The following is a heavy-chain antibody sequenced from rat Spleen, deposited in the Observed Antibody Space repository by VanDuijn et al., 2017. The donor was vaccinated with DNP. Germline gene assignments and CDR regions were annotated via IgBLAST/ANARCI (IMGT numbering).Heavy chain of an antibody. V-gene: IGHV5-27*01. D-gene: IGHD1-7*01. CDR3: TTWVY. Sequence: EVQLVESGGGLVQPGRSLKLSCAASGFTFSNYGMAWVRQAPKKGLEWVATISTSGGSTYYRDSVKGRFTISRDNAKSTLYLQMDSLRSEDTATYYCTTWVYWGQGVMVTVSS. CDR2: ISTSGGST. CDR1: GFTFSNYG. J-gene: IGHJ2*01.